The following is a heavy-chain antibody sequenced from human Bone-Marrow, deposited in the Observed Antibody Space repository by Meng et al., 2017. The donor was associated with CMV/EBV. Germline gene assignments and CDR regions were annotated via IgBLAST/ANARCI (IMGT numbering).Heavy chain of an antibody. CDR3: ARDAASVRSSTDIVVVPAAKTDYGMDV. CDR1: GYTFTDYY. Sequence: ASVKVSCKASGYTFTDYYMHWVRQAPGQGLEWMGWINPNSGGTNYAQEFQGRVTMTRDTSISTAYMELSRLRSDDTAVYYCARDAASVRSSTDIVVVPAAKTDYGMDVWGQGTTVTVSS. CDR2: INPNSGGT. J-gene: IGHJ6*02. V-gene: IGHV1-2*02. D-gene: IGHD2-2*01.